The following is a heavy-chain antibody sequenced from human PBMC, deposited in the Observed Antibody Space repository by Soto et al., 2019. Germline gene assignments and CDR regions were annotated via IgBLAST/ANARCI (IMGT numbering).Heavy chain of an antibody. V-gene: IGHV3-74*03. CDR2: IDSDGNST. Sequence: PGGSLRLSCAASGFTFSSYWIHWVRQVPGKGLVWVSHIDSDGNSTTYADSVKGRFTISRDNAKNTVYLQMDSLRDEDTAVYFCARFFGSDSSGYFDYWGQGTPVTVSS. CDR1: GFTFSSYW. J-gene: IGHJ4*02. CDR3: ARFFGSDSSGYFDY. D-gene: IGHD3-22*01.